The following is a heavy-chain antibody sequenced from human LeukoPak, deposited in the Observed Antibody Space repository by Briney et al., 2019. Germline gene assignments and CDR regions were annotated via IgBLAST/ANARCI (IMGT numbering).Heavy chain of an antibody. D-gene: IGHD3-10*01. J-gene: IGHJ4*02. Sequence: GGSLRLSCAASGFTFSSYAMNWVRQAPGKGLEWVSSISGTGGNTYYADSVKGRFTISRDNSKNTLYLQMNSLRAEDTAVYYCANLRITILRGANGDFDYWGQGTLVTVSS. CDR3: ANLRITILRGANGDFDY. V-gene: IGHV3-23*01. CDR2: ISGTGGNT. CDR1: GFTFSSYA.